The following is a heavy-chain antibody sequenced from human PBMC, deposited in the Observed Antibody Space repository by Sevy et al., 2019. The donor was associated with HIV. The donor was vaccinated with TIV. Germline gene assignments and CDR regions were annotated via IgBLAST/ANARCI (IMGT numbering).Heavy chain of an antibody. CDR3: ATCPSIAARPASF. CDR1: GFTFSSDS. CDR2: ISTSSRTI. J-gene: IGHJ4*02. D-gene: IGHD6-6*01. V-gene: IGHV3-48*01. Sequence: GGSLRLSCAASGFTFSSDSMNWVRQAPGKGLEWISYISTSSRTIEYADSVKGRFTVSRDNAMNSLDLQMNSLRVEDTAVYYCATCPSIAARPASFWGQGTLVTVSS.